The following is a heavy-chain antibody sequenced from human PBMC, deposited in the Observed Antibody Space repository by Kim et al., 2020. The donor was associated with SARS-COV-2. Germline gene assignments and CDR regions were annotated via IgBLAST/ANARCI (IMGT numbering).Heavy chain of an antibody. CDR2: INHSGST. CDR1: GGSFSGYY. V-gene: IGHV4-34*01. J-gene: IGHJ6*01. D-gene: IGHD5-12*01. CDR3: AAPDIVATSTSYYYGMDV. Sequence: SETLSLTCAVYGGSFSGYYWSWIRQPPGKGLEWIGEINHSGSTNYNPSLKSRVTISVDTSKNQFSLKLSSVTAADTAVYYCAAPDIVATSTSYYYGMDV.